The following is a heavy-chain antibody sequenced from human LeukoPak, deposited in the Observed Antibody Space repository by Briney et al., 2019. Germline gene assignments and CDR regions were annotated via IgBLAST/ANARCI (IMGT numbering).Heavy chain of an antibody. J-gene: IGHJ4*02. D-gene: IGHD3-22*01. CDR3: AKDANYFDSSGYLIPFDY. CDR2: ISGSDGTT. CDR1: GFTFSRFA. Sequence: GGPLRLSCAASGFTFSRFAMSWVRQAPGKDLEWVSSISGSDGTTYYAESVEGRFTISRDNSKNILYLQMNSLRADDTAVYYCAKDANYFDSSGYLIPFDYWGQGTLVTVSS. V-gene: IGHV3-23*01.